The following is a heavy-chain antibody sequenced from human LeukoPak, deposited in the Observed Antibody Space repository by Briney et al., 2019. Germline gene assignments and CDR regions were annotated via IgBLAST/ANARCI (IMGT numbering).Heavy chain of an antibody. Sequence: TGGSLRLSCAGSGFTFNNYAMSWVRRAPRKGLEWVSTIMIGGDGKHHADSVKGRFTISRGRSESTLFLQMDDLRADDTAVYYCVRAAPQNCYPSSCSLFDKWGQGTLVTVSS. D-gene: IGHD2-2*01. CDR1: GFTFNNYA. CDR2: IMIGGDGK. J-gene: IGHJ4*02. V-gene: IGHV3-23*01. CDR3: VRAAPQNCYPSSCSLFDK.